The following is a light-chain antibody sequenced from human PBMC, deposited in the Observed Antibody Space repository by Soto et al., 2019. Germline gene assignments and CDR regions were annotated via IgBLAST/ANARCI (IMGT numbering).Light chain of an antibody. CDR1: KLGDKY. J-gene: IGLJ2*01. CDR2: QDN. V-gene: IGLV3-1*01. CDR3: QAWDTSAVI. Sequence: SYELTQPPSVSVSPGQTASITCSGDKLGDKYASWYQVKPGQSPVLVIYQDNKRPSGIPERFSGSNSGTTATLTISGTQAMDEAAYYCQAWDTSAVIFGGGTKLTVL.